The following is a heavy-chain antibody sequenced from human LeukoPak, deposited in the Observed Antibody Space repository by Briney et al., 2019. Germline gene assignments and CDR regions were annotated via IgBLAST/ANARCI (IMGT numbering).Heavy chain of an antibody. V-gene: IGHV4-4*07. D-gene: IGHD3-10*01. J-gene: IGHJ5*02. CDR1: GGSISSYY. CDR2: IYTSGST. Sequence: SETPSLTCTVSGGSISSYYWSWIRQPAGKGLEWIGRIYTSGSTNYNPSLKSRVTMSVDTSKNQFSLKLSSVTAADTAVYYCARDGSGSYYNPNWFDPWGQGTLVTVSS. CDR3: ARDGSGSYYNPNWFDP.